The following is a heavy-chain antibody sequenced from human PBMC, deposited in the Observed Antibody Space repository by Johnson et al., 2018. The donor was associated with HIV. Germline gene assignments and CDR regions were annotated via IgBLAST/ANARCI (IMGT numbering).Heavy chain of an antibody. CDR1: GFTFSSYA. J-gene: IGHJ3*02. CDR2: ISYDGSNK. D-gene: IGHD4-17*01. V-gene: IGHV3-30-3*01. CDR3: AMDGGNDDGDYVGGGALEI. Sequence: VLLVESGGGVVQPGRSLRLSCAASGFTFSSYAMHWVRQAPGKGLEWVAVISYDGSNKYYADSVKGRFTISRDNSKNTVYLQMNSLRAEDTAGYYCAMDGGNDDGDYVGGGALEIWGQGTMVTVSS.